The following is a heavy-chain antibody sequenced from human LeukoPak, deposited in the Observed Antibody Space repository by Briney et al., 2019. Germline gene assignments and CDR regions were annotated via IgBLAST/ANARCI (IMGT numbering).Heavy chain of an antibody. CDR1: GFTFSIHW. CDR2: IKQDGSEK. D-gene: IGHD3-10*01. Sequence: GGSLRLSCAASGFTFSIHWMSWVRQAPGKGLEWVGNIKQDGSEKYYVDSVKGRFTISRDNAKNSLYLQMNSLRGEDTAVYYCARDMVRGAAEIDYWAREPWSPSPQ. CDR3: ARDMVRGAAEIDY. J-gene: IGHJ4*02. V-gene: IGHV3-7*05.